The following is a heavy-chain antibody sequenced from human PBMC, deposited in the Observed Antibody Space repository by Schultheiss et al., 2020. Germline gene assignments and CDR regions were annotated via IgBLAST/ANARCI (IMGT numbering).Heavy chain of an antibody. J-gene: IGHJ2*01. CDR2: IFSNDEK. V-gene: IGHV2-26*01. Sequence: SGPKLVKPTQTLTLTCTFSGFSLSTNGVGVGWIRQPPGKALEWLAHIFSNDEKSYSTSLKSRLTISKDTSKSQVVLTMTNMDPVDTATYYCARIEDYGGNSERYFDLWGCGTLVTVAS. CDR1: GFSLSTNGVG. D-gene: IGHD4-23*01. CDR3: ARIEDYGGNSERYFDL.